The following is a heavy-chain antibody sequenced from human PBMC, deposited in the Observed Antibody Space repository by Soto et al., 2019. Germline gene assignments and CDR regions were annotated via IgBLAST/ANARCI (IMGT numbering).Heavy chain of an antibody. Sequence: TRSLTCTVSGGSISSGDYYWSWIRQPPGKGLEWIGYIYYSVSTCYNPSLKSRVTISVDTSKNQFSLKLSSVTAADTAVYYCPSVLYYYDSSGPFDYWGQGTLVTVSS. V-gene: IGHV4-30-4*01. CDR3: PSVLYYYDSSGPFDY. CDR1: GGSISSGDYY. D-gene: IGHD3-22*01. J-gene: IGHJ4*02. CDR2: IYYSVST.